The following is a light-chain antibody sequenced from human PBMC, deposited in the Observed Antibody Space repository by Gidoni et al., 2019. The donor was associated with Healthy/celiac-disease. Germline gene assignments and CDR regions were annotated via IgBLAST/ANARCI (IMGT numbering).Light chain of an antibody. CDR2: GAS. CDR1: QSVSISY. V-gene: IGKV3-20*01. CDR3: QQYGSSLRVT. J-gene: IGKJ3*01. Sequence: EIVLTQSPGTLSLSPWERATLSCRASQSVSISYLAWYQQKPGQAPRLLIYGASSRATGIPDRFSGSGSGTDFTLTISRLEPEDFAVYYCQQYGSSLRVTFGPGTKVDIK.